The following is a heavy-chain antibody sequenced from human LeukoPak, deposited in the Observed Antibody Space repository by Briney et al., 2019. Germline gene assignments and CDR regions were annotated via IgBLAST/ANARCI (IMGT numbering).Heavy chain of an antibody. CDR2: IYHSGST. J-gene: IGHJ4*02. Sequence: PSETLSLTCTVSGGSISSSNWWSWVRQPPGKGLEWIGEIYHSGSTNYNPSLKSRVTISVDKSKNQFSLKLSSVTAADTAVYYCARDSLYCTNGVCYTVRFDYWGQGTLVTVSS. V-gene: IGHV4-4*02. D-gene: IGHD2-8*01. CDR1: GGSISSSNW. CDR3: ARDSLYCTNGVCYTVRFDY.